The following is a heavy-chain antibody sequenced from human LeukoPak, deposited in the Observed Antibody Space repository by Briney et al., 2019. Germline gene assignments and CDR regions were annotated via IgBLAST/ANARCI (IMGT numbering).Heavy chain of an antibody. CDR1: GGSISSGGYS. J-gene: IGHJ4*02. CDR2: IYHSGST. CDR3: ARVVVVAGPYYFDY. V-gene: IGHV4-30-2*01. D-gene: IGHD2-15*01. Sequence: SQTLSLTCAVSGGSISSGGYSWGWIRQPPGKGLEWIGYIYHSGSTYYNPSLKSRVTISVDRSKNQFSLKLSSVTAADTAVYYCARVVVVAGPYYFDYWGQGTLVTVSS.